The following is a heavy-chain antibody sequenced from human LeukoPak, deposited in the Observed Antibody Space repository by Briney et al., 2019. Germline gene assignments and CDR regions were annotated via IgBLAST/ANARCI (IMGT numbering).Heavy chain of an antibody. CDR2: IYSGGTT. D-gene: IGHD1-26*01. CDR1: GFTVSSKY. V-gene: IGHV3-66*01. CDR3: ARTPGFGGSSPY. J-gene: IGHJ4*02. Sequence: GGSLRLSCAASGFTVSSKYMTWVRQAPGKGLEWVSVIYSGGTTYYADSVKGRFTISRDNSKNTLYLQMNSLRAEDTAVYYCARTPGFGGSSPYWGQGTLVTVSS.